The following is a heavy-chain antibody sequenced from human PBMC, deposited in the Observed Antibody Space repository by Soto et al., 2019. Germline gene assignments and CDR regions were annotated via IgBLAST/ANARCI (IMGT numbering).Heavy chain of an antibody. CDR1: GGSFSGYY. V-gene: IGHV4-34*01. D-gene: IGHD6-13*01. CDR2: INHSGST. CDR3: ARFILQQLVPSPGYFDY. Sequence: PSETLSLTCAVYGGSFSGYYWSWIRQPPGKGLEWIGEINHSGSTNYNPSLKSRVTISVDTPKNQFSLKLSSVTAADTAVYYCARFILQQLVPSPGYFDYWGQGTLVTVSS. J-gene: IGHJ4*02.